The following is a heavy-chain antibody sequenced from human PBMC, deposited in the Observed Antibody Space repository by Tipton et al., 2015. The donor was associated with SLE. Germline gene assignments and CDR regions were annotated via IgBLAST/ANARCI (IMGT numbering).Heavy chain of an antibody. D-gene: IGHD2/OR15-2a*01. CDR3: VRGQNHHDVFDV. CDR2: ISHSGGT. J-gene: IGHJ3*01. Sequence: TLSLTCAVSGYSISSAYYLGWIRQPPGKGLECIGRISHSGGTYYKPSLRSRVTISIDTSKNQFSLRVSSVTAADTAVYYCVRGQNHHDVFDVWGQGTMVTVSS. V-gene: IGHV4-38-2*01. CDR1: GYSISSAYY.